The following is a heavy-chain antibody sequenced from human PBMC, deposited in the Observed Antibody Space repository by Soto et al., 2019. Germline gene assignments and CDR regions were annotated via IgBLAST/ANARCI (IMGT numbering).Heavy chain of an antibody. J-gene: IGHJ5*02. Sequence: QVQLQQWGAGLLKPSETLSLACAVYGGSFSGPNWSWSRQPPGKGLEWIGEINHSGSTNYNPSLKRRVTISIDMSKNQYSLKVSSVTAADTAVYYCARGWGFGFDPWGQGILVTVSS. CDR2: INHSGST. CDR1: GGSFSGPN. V-gene: IGHV4-34*01. D-gene: IGHD3-10*01. CDR3: ARGWGFGFDP.